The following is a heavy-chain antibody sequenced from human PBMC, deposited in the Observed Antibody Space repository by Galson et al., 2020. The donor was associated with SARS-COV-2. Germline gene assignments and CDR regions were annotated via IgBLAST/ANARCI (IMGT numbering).Heavy chain of an antibody. D-gene: IGHD3-10*01. V-gene: IGHV4-39*01. CDR1: GGSISSSSYY. J-gene: IGHJ4*02. Sequence: SETLSLTCTVSGGSISSSSYYWGWIRQPPGKGLEWIGSIYYSGSTYYNPSFKSRVTISVDTSKNQFSLKLSSVTAADTAVYYCARRADYYGSGSFDYWGQGTLVTVSS. CDR3: ARRADYYGSGSFDY. CDR2: IYYSGST.